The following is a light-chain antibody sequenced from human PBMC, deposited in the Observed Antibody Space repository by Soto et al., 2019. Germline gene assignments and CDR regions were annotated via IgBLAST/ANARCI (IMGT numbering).Light chain of an antibody. Sequence: QSVLTQPPSVSGAPGQRVTISCTGSSSNIGAGYDVHWYQQLPGTAPKLLIYGYSYRPSGVPDRFSGSKSGTSASLAITGLQAEDEADYYCQSYDSSLSGHVVFGGGTKLTVL. CDR1: SSNIGAGYD. CDR3: QSYDSSLSGHVV. J-gene: IGLJ2*01. V-gene: IGLV1-40*01. CDR2: GYS.